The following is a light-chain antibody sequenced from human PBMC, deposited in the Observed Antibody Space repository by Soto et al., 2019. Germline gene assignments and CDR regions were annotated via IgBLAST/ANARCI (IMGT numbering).Light chain of an antibody. V-gene: IGKV1-17*01. J-gene: IGKJ1*01. CDR1: QGILND. CDR3: LQHNTYPRT. Sequence: DIQMTQSPSSLSASVGDRITITCRTSQGILNDLAWYQQKPGEAPKRLIYAASSLQSGVPSRFSGSGSGTEFTLTISSLQPGDFATYYCLQHNTYPRTFGQGTKVEIK. CDR2: AAS.